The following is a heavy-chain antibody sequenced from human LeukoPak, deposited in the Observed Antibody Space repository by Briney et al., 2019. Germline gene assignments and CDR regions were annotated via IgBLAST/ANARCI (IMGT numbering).Heavy chain of an antibody. Sequence: GGSLRLSCVASGFTFSSHWMHWVRQAPGKGLVWVSRINGDGSTINYAGSVKGRFIISRDNAKNTLYLQMSSLRTEDTAVYYCARDSVGVLDYWGQGTLVTVSS. CDR1: GFTFSSHW. D-gene: IGHD1-26*01. J-gene: IGHJ4*02. CDR2: INGDGSTI. CDR3: ARDSVGVLDY. V-gene: IGHV3-74*01.